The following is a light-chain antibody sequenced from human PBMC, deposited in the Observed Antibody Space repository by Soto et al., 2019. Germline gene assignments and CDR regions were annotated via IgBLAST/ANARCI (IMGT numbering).Light chain of an antibody. Sequence: DIQMTQSPSSLSASVGDRVTITCRASQSIAGYLNWYQQKPGKAPNLLIYDASTLQSGVPSRFSGSGSGTDFTLTISSVQPDDCATYFCQQTYNTPYTFGQGTNLGIK. J-gene: IGKJ2*01. CDR3: QQTYNTPYT. CDR2: DAS. V-gene: IGKV1-39*01. CDR1: QSIAGY.